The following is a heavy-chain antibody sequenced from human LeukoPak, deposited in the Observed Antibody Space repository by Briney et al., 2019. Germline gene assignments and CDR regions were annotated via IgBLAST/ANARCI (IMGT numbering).Heavy chain of an antibody. D-gene: IGHD6-19*01. CDR1: GFTFSIYE. CDR2: SSSGSTI. V-gene: IGHV3-48*03. CDR3: ARADSSGLDY. J-gene: IGHJ4*02. Sequence: GGSLRLACAASGFTFSIYEMNWVRQAPGKGLEWVSSSSGSTIYYADSVKGRFTISRDNAKNSLYLQMNSLRAEDTAIYHCARADSSGLDYWGQGTLVTVSS.